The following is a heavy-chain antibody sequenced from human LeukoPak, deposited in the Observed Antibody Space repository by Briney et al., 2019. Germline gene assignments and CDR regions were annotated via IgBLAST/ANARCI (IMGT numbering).Heavy chain of an antibody. CDR1: GFTFSSYW. CDR2: INQDGHEN. V-gene: IGHV3-7*01. J-gene: IGHJ4*02. Sequence: GGSLRLSCAASGFTFSSYWMSWVRQVPGKGLECVANINQDGHENHYVDSAKGRFTISRDDVQNSLYLQMNSLRADDTAVYYCARGGRYYLGYWGQGTLATVSS. CDR3: ARGGRYYLGY.